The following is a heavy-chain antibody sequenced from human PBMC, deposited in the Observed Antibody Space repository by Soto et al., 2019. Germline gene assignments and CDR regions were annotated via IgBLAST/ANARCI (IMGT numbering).Heavy chain of an antibody. V-gene: IGHV1-69*01. CDR2: IIPIFGTA. Sequence: QVQLVQSGAEVKKPGSSVKVSCKASGGTFSSYAISWVRQAPGQGLEWMGGIIPIFGTANYAQKFQGRVTITADESTSTAYMKLSSLRSEDTAVYYCARRSSSTGRSNWFDPWGQGTLVTVSS. CDR3: ARRSSSTGRSNWFDP. J-gene: IGHJ5*02. D-gene: IGHD6-6*01. CDR1: GGTFSSYA.